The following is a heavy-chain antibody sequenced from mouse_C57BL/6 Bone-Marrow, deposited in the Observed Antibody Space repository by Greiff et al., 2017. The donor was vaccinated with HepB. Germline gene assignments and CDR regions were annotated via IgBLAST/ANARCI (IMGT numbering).Heavy chain of an antibody. Sequence: DVKLVESGGGLVQPGESLKLSCESNEYEFPSHDMSWVRKTPEKRLELVAAINSDGGSTYYPDTMERRFIISRDNTKKTLYLQMSSLRSEDTDLYYCARQNGGYGGYAMDYWGQGTSVTVSS. CDR2: INSDGGST. J-gene: IGHJ4*01. D-gene: IGHD3-1*01. CDR3: ARQNGGYGGYAMDY. CDR1: EYEFPSHD. V-gene: IGHV5-2*01.